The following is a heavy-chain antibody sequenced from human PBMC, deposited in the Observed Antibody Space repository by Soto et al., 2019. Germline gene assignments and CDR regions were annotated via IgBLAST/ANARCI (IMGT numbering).Heavy chain of an antibody. V-gene: IGHV3-23*01. CDR3: AKEGPPRAANKWLDS. D-gene: IGHD2-15*01. CDR2: LSASGRDT. Sequence: EVSLLESVGGLVQPGGSLTLSCAASGFGFTSYAMSWVRQAPGKGLEWVAGLSASGRDTYYADSVRGRFTISRDNSYDTLYLKMNALSGEDTAGYFCAKEGPPRAANKWLDSWGQGTLVAVSS. CDR1: GFGFTSYA. J-gene: IGHJ5*01.